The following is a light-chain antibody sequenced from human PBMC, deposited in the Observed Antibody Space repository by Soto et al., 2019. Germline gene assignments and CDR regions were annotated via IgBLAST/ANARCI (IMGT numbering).Light chain of an antibody. Sequence: QSALAQPPSVSAAPGQKVTISCSGSSSNIGGNSVSWYQQLPGTAPKLLIYDDNKRPSGIPDRFSGSKSGTSATLGITGFQTGDEADYYCGSWDSSLSADVCGTGTRSPS. CDR2: DDN. CDR1: SSNIGGNS. J-gene: IGLJ1*01. CDR3: GSWDSSLSADV. V-gene: IGLV1-51*01.